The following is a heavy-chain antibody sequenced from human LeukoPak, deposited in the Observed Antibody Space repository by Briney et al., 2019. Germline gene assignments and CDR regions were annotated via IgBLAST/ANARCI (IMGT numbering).Heavy chain of an antibody. V-gene: IGHV3-23*01. D-gene: IGHD3-10*01. CDR3: ARDRRSEGGVRASFDY. Sequence: GGSLRLSCAASGFTFSSYAMSWVRQAPGKGLEWVSAISGSGGSTYYADSVKGRFTISRDNSKNTLYLQMNSLRAEDTAVYYCARDRRSEGGVRASFDYWGQGTLVTVSS. CDR1: GFTFSSYA. CDR2: ISGSGGST. J-gene: IGHJ4*02.